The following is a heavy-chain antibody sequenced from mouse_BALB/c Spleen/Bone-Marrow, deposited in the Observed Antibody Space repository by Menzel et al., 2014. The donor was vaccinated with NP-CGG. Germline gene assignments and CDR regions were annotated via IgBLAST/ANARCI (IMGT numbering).Heavy chain of an antibody. Sequence: QVQLQQSGAELVRPGSSVKISCKASGYAFSNYWMNWVKRRPGQGLEWIGQIYPGDGDTNYNGKFKGKATLTADKSSSTAYMQLSSLTSEDSAVYFCARGRGWYFDYWGQGTTLTVSP. CDR1: GYAFSNYW. D-gene: IGHD2-3*01. CDR2: IYPGDGDT. V-gene: IGHV1-80*01. J-gene: IGHJ2*01. CDR3: ARGRGWYFDY.